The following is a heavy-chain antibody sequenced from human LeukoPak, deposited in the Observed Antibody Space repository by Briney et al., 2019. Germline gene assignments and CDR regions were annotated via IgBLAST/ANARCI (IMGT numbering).Heavy chain of an antibody. CDR1: GFTVSSNF. D-gene: IGHD3-3*02. CDR3: ARLYGTFLEWSPYFDY. CDR2: IYSGGST. J-gene: IGHJ4*02. V-gene: IGHV3-53*04. Sequence: QAGGSLRLSCAASGFTVSSNFMSWVRQAPGKGLEWVSAIYSGGSTYYADSVKGRFTISRHNSKNTLYLQMNSLRAEDTAVYYCARLYGTFLEWSPYFDYWGQGTLVTVSS.